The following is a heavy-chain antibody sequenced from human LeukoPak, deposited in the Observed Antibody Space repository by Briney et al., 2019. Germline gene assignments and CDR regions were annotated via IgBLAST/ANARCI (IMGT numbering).Heavy chain of an antibody. D-gene: IGHD2-2*01. CDR1: GGTFSSYA. Sequence: GASVKVSCKASGGTFSSYAISWVRQAPGQGLEWMGGIIPIFGTANYAQKFQGRVTITADESTSTAYMELSSLRSEDTAVYYCARDPDIVVVPAAQRFDPWGQGTLVTVPS. V-gene: IGHV1-69*13. J-gene: IGHJ5*02. CDR3: ARDPDIVVVPAAQRFDP. CDR2: IIPIFGTA.